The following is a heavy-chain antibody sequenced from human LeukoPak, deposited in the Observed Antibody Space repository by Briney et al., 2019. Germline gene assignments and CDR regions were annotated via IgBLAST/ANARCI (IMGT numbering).Heavy chain of an antibody. CDR2: ISAYNGNT. Sequence: ASVKVSCKASGYTFNSYGISWVQQAPGQGLEWMGWISAYNGNTNYAQKLQGRVTMTTDTSTSTAYMELRSLRSDDTAVYYCARPHYSNSWSPFDYWGQGTLVTVSS. V-gene: IGHV1-18*01. J-gene: IGHJ4*02. CDR3: ARPHYSNSWSPFDY. CDR1: GYTFNSYG. D-gene: IGHD6-13*01.